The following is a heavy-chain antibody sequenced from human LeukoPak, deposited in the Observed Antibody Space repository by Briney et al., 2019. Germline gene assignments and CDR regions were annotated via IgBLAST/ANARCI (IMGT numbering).Heavy chain of an antibody. Sequence: GGSLRLSCATSGLTFSSYAMSWVRQAPGKGLEWVSAISGRGGSTFYADSVKGRFTISRDNSKNTLYLQMNSLRAEDTAVYYCAKGNYGYDSRGYYKPSLSSFDYWGQGTLVTVSS. CDR2: ISGRGGST. CDR3: AKGNYGYDSRGYYKPSLSSFDY. D-gene: IGHD3-22*01. V-gene: IGHV3-23*01. CDR1: GLTFSSYA. J-gene: IGHJ4*02.